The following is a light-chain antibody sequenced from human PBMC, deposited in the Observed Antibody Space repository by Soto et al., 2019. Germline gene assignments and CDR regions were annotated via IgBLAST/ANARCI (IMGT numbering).Light chain of an antibody. J-gene: IGLJ2*01. CDR2: DVS. CDR3: NSFAGSAHVV. V-gene: IGLV2-8*01. Sequence: QSALAQPPSASGSPGQSVTISCTGTSSDVGAYNYVSWYQQHPGKAPKLIIFDVSQRPSGVPDRFSGSKSGNTPSLTVSGLQAEDEAVYYCNSFAGSAHVVFGGGTKLTVL. CDR1: SSDVGAYNY.